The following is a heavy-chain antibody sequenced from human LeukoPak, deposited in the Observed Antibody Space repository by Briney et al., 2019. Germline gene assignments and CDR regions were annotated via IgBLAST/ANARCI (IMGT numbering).Heavy chain of an antibody. CDR2: IYYSGST. CDR3: VRHLSAGRLAFDI. V-gene: IGHV4-59*08. D-gene: IGHD2-15*01. Sequence: PSETLSLTCTVSGGSINSYYWSWIRQPPGKGLEWIGYIYYSGSTNYNPSLKSRVTISVDTSNNKFSLKLTSLTAADTAVYYCVRHLSAGRLAFDIWGQGTMVTVSS. CDR1: GGSINSYY. J-gene: IGHJ3*02.